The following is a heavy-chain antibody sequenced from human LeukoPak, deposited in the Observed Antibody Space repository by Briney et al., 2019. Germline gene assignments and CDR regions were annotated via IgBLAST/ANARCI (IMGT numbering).Heavy chain of an antibody. V-gene: IGHV1-18*04. CDR3: ARDRPLGSSGYNYYYGMDV. D-gene: IGHD3-22*01. Sequence: GASVKVSCKASGYTFTGYYMHWVRQAPGQGLEWMGWISAYNGNTNYAQKLQGRVTMTTDTSTSTAYMELRSLRSDDTAVYYCARDRPLGSSGYNYYYGMDVWGQGTTVTVSS. J-gene: IGHJ6*02. CDR2: ISAYNGNT. CDR1: GYTFTGYY.